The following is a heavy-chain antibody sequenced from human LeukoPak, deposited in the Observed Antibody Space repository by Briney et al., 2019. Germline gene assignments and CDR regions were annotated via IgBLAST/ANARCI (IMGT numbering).Heavy chain of an antibody. CDR1: VYTLTCDY. J-gene: IGHJ6*03. V-gene: IGHV1-46*01. CDR3: ARDGVLRFLEWLSPTYYYYMDV. Sequence: ASVKVSGKASVYTLTCDYMHGVRQAPGQGLEWMGIINPSGGSTSYAQKFQGRATMTGDTSTSTVYMELSSLRSEDTAVYYCARDGVLRFLEWLSPTYYYYMDVWGKGTTVTLSS. D-gene: IGHD3-3*01. CDR2: INPSGGST.